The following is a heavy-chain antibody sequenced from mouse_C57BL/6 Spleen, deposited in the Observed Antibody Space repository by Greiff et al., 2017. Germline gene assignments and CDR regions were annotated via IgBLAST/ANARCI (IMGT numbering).Heavy chain of an antibody. CDR2: IDPANGDT. J-gene: IGHJ2*01. CDR1: GFNIKDDY. Sequence: EVQLQQSGAELVRPGASVKLSCTASGFNIKDDYMHWVKQRPEQGLEWIGWIDPANGDTEYASKFQGKATITADTSSNTAYRQLSSLTSEDTAVYYCTTLYCNEDYWGQGTTLTVSS. CDR3: TTLYCNEDY. V-gene: IGHV14-4*01. D-gene: IGHD2-1*01.